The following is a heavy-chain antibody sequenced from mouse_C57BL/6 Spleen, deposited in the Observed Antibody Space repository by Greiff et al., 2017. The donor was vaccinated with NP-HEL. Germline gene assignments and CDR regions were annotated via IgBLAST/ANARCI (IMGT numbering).Heavy chain of an antibody. CDR1: GFNIKDYY. J-gene: IGHJ3*01. Sequence: EVKLQESGAELVKPGASVKLSCTASGFNIKDYYMHWVKQRTEQGLEWIGRIDPEDGETKYAQKFQGKATITADTSSNTAYLQLSSLTSEDPAVYYCARLGTTVVARSGAYWGQGTLVTVSA. D-gene: IGHD1-1*01. V-gene: IGHV14-2*01. CDR3: ARLGTTVVARSGAY. CDR2: IDPEDGET.